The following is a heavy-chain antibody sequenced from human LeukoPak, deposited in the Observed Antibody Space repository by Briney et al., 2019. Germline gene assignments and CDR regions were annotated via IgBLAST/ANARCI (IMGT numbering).Heavy chain of an antibody. D-gene: IGHD2-2*01. V-gene: IGHV4-34*01. CDR3: ARGEGPIVVVPAAGPGWFDP. Sequence: SETLSLTCAVYGGSFSGYYWSWIRQPPGKGLEWIGEINHSGSTNYNPSLKSRVTISVDTPKNQFSLKLSSVTAADTAVYYCARGEGPIVVVPAAGPGWFDPWGQGTLVTVSS. CDR2: INHSGST. CDR1: GGSFSGYY. J-gene: IGHJ5*02.